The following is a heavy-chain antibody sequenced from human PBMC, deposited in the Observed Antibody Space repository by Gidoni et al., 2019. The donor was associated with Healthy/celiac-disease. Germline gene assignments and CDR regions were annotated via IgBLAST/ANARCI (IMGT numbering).Heavy chain of an antibody. CDR1: GGSISSSNW. D-gene: IGHD4-17*01. CDR3: ARDSRLDYGDYHKGFDP. Sequence: QVQLQESGPGLVKPSGPLSLTCAVSGGSISSSNWWSWVRQPPGKGLEWIGVIYHSGSTNYNPSLKSRVTISVDKSKNQFSLKLSSVTAADTAVYYCARDSRLDYGDYHKGFDPWGQGTLVTVSS. CDR2: IYHSGST. V-gene: IGHV4-4*02. J-gene: IGHJ5*02.